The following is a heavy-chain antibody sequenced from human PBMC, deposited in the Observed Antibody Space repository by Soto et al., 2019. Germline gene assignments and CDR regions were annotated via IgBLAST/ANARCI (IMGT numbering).Heavy chain of an antibody. CDR2: IYYSGNS. CDR3: ARGGALYYIDYYYYGMDV. D-gene: IGHD2-8*01. J-gene: IGHJ6*02. V-gene: IGHV4-59*01. Sequence: SETLSLTCTVSGGPINYFYWSWIRQPPGKGLEWIGYIYYSGNSNYNPSLKSRVTMSVDTSKSQLSLKLRSVTAADTAVYYCARGGALYYIDYYYYGMDVWGQRTTVTVSS. CDR1: GGPINYFY.